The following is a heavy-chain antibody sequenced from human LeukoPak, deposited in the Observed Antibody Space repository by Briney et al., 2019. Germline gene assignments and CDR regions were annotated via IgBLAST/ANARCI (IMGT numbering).Heavy chain of an antibody. CDR3: ARAPGYGSGSFHYYMDV. Sequence: SETLSLTCTVSGGSISSHYWSWIRQPPGKGLEWIGYIYYSGSTYYNPSLKSRVTISVDTSKNQFSLKLSSVTAADTAVYYCARAPGYGSGSFHYYMDVWGKGTTVTVSS. V-gene: IGHV4-59*11. J-gene: IGHJ6*03. CDR2: IYYSGST. D-gene: IGHD3-10*01. CDR1: GGSISSHY.